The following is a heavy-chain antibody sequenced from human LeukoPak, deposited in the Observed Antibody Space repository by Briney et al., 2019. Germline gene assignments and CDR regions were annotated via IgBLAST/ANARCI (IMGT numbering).Heavy chain of an antibody. Sequence: SVKLSCKASGYTFTSYYMHWVRQAPGQGLEGMGIINPSGGSTSYAQKFQGRVTMTRDMSTRPDYMELSSLRSEDTAVYYCAKDAERGLRFTNYYYMDVWGKGTTVTISS. CDR2: INPSGGST. CDR1: GYTFTSYY. CDR3: AKDAERGLRFTNYYYMDV. J-gene: IGHJ6*03. D-gene: IGHD5-12*01. V-gene: IGHV1-46*01.